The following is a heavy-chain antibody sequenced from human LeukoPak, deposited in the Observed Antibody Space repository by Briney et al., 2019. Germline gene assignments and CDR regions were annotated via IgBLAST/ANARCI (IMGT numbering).Heavy chain of an antibody. CDR2: THSSGGT. CDR1: GLTGRHNY. Sequence: GGSLRLSCAASGLTGRHNYMSWVRQAPGKGLEWVSATHSSGGTYYADSVKGRFTISRDTSKNTLYLQINSLSVEDTAVYYCIVFGDSNHWGQGTLVTVSS. J-gene: IGHJ5*02. V-gene: IGHV3-53*01. D-gene: IGHD4-17*01. CDR3: IVFGDSNH.